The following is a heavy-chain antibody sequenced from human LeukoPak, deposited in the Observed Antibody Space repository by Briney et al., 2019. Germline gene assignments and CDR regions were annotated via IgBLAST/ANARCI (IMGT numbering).Heavy chain of an antibody. CDR1: GFTFSSYA. J-gene: IGHJ4*02. CDR2: ISGSGGST. D-gene: IGHD3-22*01. V-gene: IGHV3-23*01. CDR3: ARGPTYYYDSSGSY. Sequence: GGSLRLSCAASGFTFSSYAMSWVRQAPGKGLEWVLAISGSGGSTYYADSVKGRFTISRDNSKNTLYLQMNSLRAEDTAVYYCARGPTYYYDSSGSYWGQGTLVTVSS.